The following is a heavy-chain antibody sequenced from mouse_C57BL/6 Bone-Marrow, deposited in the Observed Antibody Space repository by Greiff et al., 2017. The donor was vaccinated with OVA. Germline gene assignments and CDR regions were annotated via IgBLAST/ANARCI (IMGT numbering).Heavy chain of an antibody. J-gene: IGHJ2*01. Sequence: QVQLKQPGAELVKPGASVKMSCKASGYTFTSYWITWVKQRPGQGLEWIGDIYPGSGSTNYNEKFKSKATLTVDTSSSTAYMQLSSLTSEDSAVYYCATRSSYDYDEGGYWGQGTTLTVSS. CDR2: IYPGSGST. CDR1: GYTFTSYW. V-gene: IGHV1-55*01. CDR3: ATRSSYDYDEGGY. D-gene: IGHD2-4*01.